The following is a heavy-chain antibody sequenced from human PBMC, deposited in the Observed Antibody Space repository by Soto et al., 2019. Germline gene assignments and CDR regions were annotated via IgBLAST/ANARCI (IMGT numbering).Heavy chain of an antibody. V-gene: IGHV3-53*02. D-gene: IGHD6-13*01. Sequence: EVQLVETGGGLIQPGGSLRLSCAASGFTVSSNYMSWVRQAPGKGLEWVSVIYSGGSTYYADSVKGRFTTSRDKSKNKLYLQMHSLRAENTAVYYCDGPSSSWSAHTGPGYFDLWGRGTLVTVSS. CDR3: DGPSSSWSAHTGPGYFDL. CDR1: GFTVSSNY. CDR2: IYSGGST. J-gene: IGHJ2*01.